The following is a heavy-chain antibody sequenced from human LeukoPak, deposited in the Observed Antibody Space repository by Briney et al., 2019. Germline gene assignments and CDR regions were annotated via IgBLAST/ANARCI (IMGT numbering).Heavy chain of an antibody. CDR1: GFTVSSNY. J-gene: IGHJ6*02. V-gene: IGHV3-66*01. CDR3: ARGQPPSYYDMDV. D-gene: IGHD6-13*01. CDR2: IYSGDST. Sequence: GGSLRLSCAASGFTVSSNYMSWVRQAPGKGLEWVSVIYSGDSTNYADSVKGRFTISRDNSKNTLYLQMNSLRAEDTAVYYCARGQPPSYYDMDVWGQGTTVTVSS.